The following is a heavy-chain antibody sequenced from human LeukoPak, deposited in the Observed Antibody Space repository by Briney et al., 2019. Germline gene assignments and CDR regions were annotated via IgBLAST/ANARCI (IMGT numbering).Heavy chain of an antibody. CDR1: GFTFSSYG. D-gene: IGHD2-21*01. J-gene: IGHJ3*02. V-gene: IGHV3-48*04. Sequence: GGSLRLSCAASGFTFSSYGMNWIRQAPGKGLEWVSYISSSGSTIYYADSVKGRFTISGDNAKNSLYLQMNSLRAEDTAVYYCASVIPAVGAFDIWGQGTMVTVSS. CDR3: ASVIPAVGAFDI. CDR2: ISSSGSTI.